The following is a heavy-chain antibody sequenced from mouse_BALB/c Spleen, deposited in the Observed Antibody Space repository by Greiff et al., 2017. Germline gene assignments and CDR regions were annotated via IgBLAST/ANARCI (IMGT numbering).Heavy chain of an antibody. CDR2: INPSNGRT. D-gene: IGHD4-1*01. J-gene: IGHJ3*01. CDR1: GYTFTSYW. Sequence: QVQLQQPGAELVKPGASVKLSCKASGYTFTSYWMHWVKQRPGQGLEWIGEINPSNGRTNYNEKFKSKATLTVDKSSSTAYMQLSSLTSEDSAVYYCAVGTGAWFAYWGQGTLVTVSA. V-gene: IGHV1S81*02. CDR3: AVGTGAWFAY.